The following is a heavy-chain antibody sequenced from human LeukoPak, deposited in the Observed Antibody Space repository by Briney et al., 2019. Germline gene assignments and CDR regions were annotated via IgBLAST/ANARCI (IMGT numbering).Heavy chain of an antibody. CDR3: ARGQKYYDILTGYYDFDY. J-gene: IGHJ4*02. Sequence: EASVKVSCKASGYSFTDYHIHWVRQAPGQGLEWMGWINPNSGGTNYAQTFQGRVTLTRDTSISTAYMELSRLTSDDTAVYYCARGQKYYDILTGYYDFDYWGQGTLVTVSS. V-gene: IGHV1-2*02. CDR1: GYSFTDYH. D-gene: IGHD3-9*01. CDR2: INPNSGGT.